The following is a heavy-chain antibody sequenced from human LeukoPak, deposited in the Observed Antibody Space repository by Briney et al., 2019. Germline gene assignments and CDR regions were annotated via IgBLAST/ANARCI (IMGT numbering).Heavy chain of an antibody. V-gene: IGHV4-34*01. J-gene: IGHJ4*02. CDR1: GGSFSGYC. Sequence: PSETLSLTCAVYGGSFSGYCWSWIRQPPGKGLEWIGEINHSGSTNYNPSLKSRVTISVDTSKNQFSLKLSSVTAADTAVYYCARLLTERREVPLYWAFDYWGQGTLVTVSS. CDR2: INHSGST. D-gene: IGHD1-1*01. CDR3: ARLLTERREVPLYWAFDY.